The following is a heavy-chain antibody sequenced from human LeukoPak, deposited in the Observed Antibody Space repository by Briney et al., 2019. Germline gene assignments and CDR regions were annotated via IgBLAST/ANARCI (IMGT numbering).Heavy chain of an antibody. D-gene: IGHD6-13*01. J-gene: IGHJ4*02. CDR1: GYIFTNYW. Sequence: GESLRISCKGSGYIFTNYWISRVRQMPGKGLEWMGRIDPSDSYTNYSPSFQGHVTISADTSIGTAYLQWSSLKASDTAMYYCVRQGTHIAAAGIDYWGQGTLVTVSS. CDR2: IDPSDSYT. V-gene: IGHV5-10-1*01. CDR3: VRQGTHIAAAGIDY.